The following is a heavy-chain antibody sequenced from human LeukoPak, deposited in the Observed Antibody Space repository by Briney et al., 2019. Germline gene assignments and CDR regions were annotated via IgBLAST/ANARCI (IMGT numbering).Heavy chain of an antibody. J-gene: IGHJ4*02. CDR2: IYYSGST. Sequence: ASETLSLTCTVSGGSISSYYWSWIRQPPGKGLEWIGYIYYSGSTNYNPSLKSRVTISVDTSKNQFSLKLSSVTAADTAIYYCARDTGDNLDYWGQGTLVTVSS. V-gene: IGHV4-59*01. D-gene: IGHD7-27*01. CDR1: GGSISSYY. CDR3: ARDTGDNLDY.